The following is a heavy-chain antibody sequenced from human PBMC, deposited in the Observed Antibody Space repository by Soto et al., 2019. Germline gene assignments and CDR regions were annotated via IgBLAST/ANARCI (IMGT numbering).Heavy chain of an antibody. CDR3: ARPLDTTLAQAF. D-gene: IGHD5-18*01. Sequence: PGGSLRLSCVASGFAFSSYVMTWVRQPPGKGLEWVSAISGRDDSTYYVDSVKGRFTLSRDNSKNTLYLQMNSLRAEDTAVYYCARPLDTTLAQAFWGQGSTVTVAS. V-gene: IGHV3-23*01. J-gene: IGHJ6*02. CDR2: ISGRDDST. CDR1: GFAFSSYV.